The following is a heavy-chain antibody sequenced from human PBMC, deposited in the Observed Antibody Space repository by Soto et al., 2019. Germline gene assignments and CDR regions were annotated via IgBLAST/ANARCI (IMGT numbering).Heavy chain of an antibody. Sequence: VQREESGGGVVQPGRSLRLSCAASGFTVSDYDMHWVREAPGKGLEWVAVVSHDGRNTHYADSVKGRFTISRDSSKNTVSLEMTSLRAEDTAVYYCAKGGRQWLVTSDFNYWGQGPLVTVSS. D-gene: IGHD6-19*01. V-gene: IGHV3-30*18. CDR3: AKGGRQWLVTSDFNY. CDR1: GFTVSDYD. J-gene: IGHJ4*02. CDR2: VSHDGRNT.